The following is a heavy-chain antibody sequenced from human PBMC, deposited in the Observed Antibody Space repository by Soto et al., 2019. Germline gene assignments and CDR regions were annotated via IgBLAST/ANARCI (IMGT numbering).Heavy chain of an antibody. J-gene: IGHJ5*02. Sequence: SVKVSCKASGGTFSSYAISWVRQAPGQGLEWMGGIIPIFGTANYAQKFQGRVTITADESTSTAYMELSSLRSEDTAVYYCARDARYCSGGSCYRLRNNWFDPWGQGTLVTVSS. V-gene: IGHV1-69*13. CDR2: IIPIFGTA. CDR3: ARDARYCSGGSCYRLRNNWFDP. D-gene: IGHD2-15*01. CDR1: GGTFSSYA.